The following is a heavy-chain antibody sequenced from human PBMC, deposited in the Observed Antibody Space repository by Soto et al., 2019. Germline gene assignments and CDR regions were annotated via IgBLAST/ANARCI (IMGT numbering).Heavy chain of an antibody. CDR3: TTEANGGNFGAWPEDYYFDY. J-gene: IGHJ4*02. CDR1: GFTFSNAW. CDR2: IKSKTDGGTT. V-gene: IGHV3-15*07. D-gene: IGHD2-21*01. Sequence: EVQLVESGGGLVKPGGSLRLSCAASGFTFSNAWMNWVRQAPGKGLEWVGRIKSKTDGGTTDYAAPVKGRFTISRDDSKNTLYLQMNSLKTEDTAVYYCTTEANGGNFGAWPEDYYFDYWGQGTLVTVSS.